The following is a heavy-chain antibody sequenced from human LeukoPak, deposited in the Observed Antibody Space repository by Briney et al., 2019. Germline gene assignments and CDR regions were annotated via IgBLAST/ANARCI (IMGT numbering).Heavy chain of an antibody. CDR2: ISYDGSNK. CDR1: GFTFSSYA. CDR3: AKGGPKYSSTWDSYYYYAMDV. V-gene: IGHV3-30-3*01. Sequence: PGGSLRLSCAASGFTFSSYAMHWVRQAPGKGLEWVAVISYDGSNKYYADSVKGRFTISRDNSKNTLYLQMNSLRAEDTAVYCCAKGGPKYSSTWDSYYYYAMDVWGQGTTVTVSS. J-gene: IGHJ6*02. D-gene: IGHD6-13*01.